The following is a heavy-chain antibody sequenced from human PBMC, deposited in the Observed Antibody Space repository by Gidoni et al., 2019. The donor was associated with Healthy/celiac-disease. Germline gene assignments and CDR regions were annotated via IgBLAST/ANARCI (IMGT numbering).Heavy chain of an antibody. J-gene: IGHJ3*02. Sequence: QVQPQQWGAGLLKPSETLSLTCAVHGGSFSGYYWSWISQPPGKGLEWIGEINHSGITNYNPSLKSRVTISVDTSKNQFSLKLSSVTAADTAVYYCARDCTNGVCYIYAFDIWVQGTMVTVSS. CDR1: GGSFSGYY. CDR2: INHSGIT. V-gene: IGHV4-34*01. D-gene: IGHD2-8*01. CDR3: ARDCTNGVCYIYAFDI.